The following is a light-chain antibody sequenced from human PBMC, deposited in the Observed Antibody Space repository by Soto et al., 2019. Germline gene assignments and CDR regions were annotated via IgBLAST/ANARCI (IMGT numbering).Light chain of an antibody. CDR1: QSVSSN. Sequence: EIVMTQSPATLSVSPGERATLSCRASQSVSSNLAWYQQKPGQAPRLLIYGASTRATGIPARFSGSGSGTEFTLTISSLQSEDFAVYYCQQYNNWPFTFGAGTKVDIK. CDR3: QQYNNWPFT. V-gene: IGKV3-15*01. J-gene: IGKJ3*01. CDR2: GAS.